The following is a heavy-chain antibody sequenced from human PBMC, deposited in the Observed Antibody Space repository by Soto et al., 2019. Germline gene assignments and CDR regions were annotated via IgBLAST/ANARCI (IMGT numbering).Heavy chain of an antibody. CDR3: ARGPPNSI. Sequence: ASVTVSCKASGYTFTSSGIIWVRQAPGQGLEWLGWINPDNGNTNYAQHLQGRVSLTTDTSTSTAYMDLRSLRSDDTAVYYCARGPPNSIWGQGTLVTVSS. J-gene: IGHJ4*02. D-gene: IGHD3-22*01. CDR1: GYTFTSSG. V-gene: IGHV1-18*01. CDR2: INPDNGNT.